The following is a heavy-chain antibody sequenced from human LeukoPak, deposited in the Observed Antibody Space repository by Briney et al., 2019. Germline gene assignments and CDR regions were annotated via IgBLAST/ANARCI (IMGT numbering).Heavy chain of an antibody. J-gene: IGHJ4*02. CDR1: GFTFSSYA. Sequence: GGSLRLSCAASGFTFSSYAMNWVRQAPGKGLEWVAIISYDGTNKDYADSVKGRFTISRDNSRNTLYLQMNSLRAEDTAVYYCARDPLYTNSPPSYFDYWAREPWSPSPQ. CDR3: ARDPLYTNSPPSYFDY. CDR2: ISYDGTNK. V-gene: IGHV3-30-3*01. D-gene: IGHD2-2*02.